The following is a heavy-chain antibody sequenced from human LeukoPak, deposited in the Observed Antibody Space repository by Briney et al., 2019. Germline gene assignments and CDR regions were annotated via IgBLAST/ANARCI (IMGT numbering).Heavy chain of an antibody. CDR1: GFTFGSSA. CDR2: ISDSGGTI. Sequence: VGSLRLSCAASGFTFGSSAMSWVRQAPGKGLEWVSAISDSGGTIYSADSVRGRFTISRDNSKNTLFLQLNSLRAEDTALYYCAKHRTSWFYFDCWGQGTLVTVSS. V-gene: IGHV3-23*01. D-gene: IGHD6-13*01. CDR3: AKHRTSWFYFDC. J-gene: IGHJ4*02.